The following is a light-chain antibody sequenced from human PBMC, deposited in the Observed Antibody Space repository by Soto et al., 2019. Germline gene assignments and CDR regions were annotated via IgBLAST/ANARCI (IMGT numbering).Light chain of an antibody. CDR1: QTISSW. CDR2: DAS. V-gene: IGKV1-5*01. CDR3: QQYNSYSWT. J-gene: IGKJ1*01. Sequence: DIQMTHSPRNFYQSXARRITIAXXASQTISSWLAWYQQKPGKAPDLLIYDASRLAGGVPSRFSGSESGTEFTLTIGSLQPDDFATYYCQQYNSYSWTFGQGTKVDI.